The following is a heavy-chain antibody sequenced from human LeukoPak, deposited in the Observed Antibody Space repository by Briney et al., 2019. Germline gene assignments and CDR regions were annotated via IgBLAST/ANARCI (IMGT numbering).Heavy chain of an antibody. V-gene: IGHV1-69*13. J-gene: IGHJ1*01. Sequence: ASVKVSCKASGYTFTGYYMHWVRQAPGQGLEWMGGIIPIFGTANYAQKFQGRVTITADESTSTAYMELSSLRSEDTAVYYCARGGDYDQHWGQGTLVTVSS. CDR2: IIPIFGTA. CDR1: GYTFTGYY. CDR3: ARGGDYDQH. D-gene: IGHD4-17*01.